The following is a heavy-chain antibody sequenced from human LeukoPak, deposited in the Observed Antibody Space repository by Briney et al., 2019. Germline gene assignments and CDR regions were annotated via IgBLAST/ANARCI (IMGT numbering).Heavy chain of an antibody. V-gene: IGHV5-51*01. D-gene: IGHD5-12*01. J-gene: IGHJ4*02. CDR3: ASLVNGGYRYFDY. CDR1: GYSFTSYW. CDR2: IYPGDSDT. Sequence: GESLKISCKGFGYSFTSYWIGWVRQLPGKGLEWMGIIYPGDSDTRYSPSFQGQVTISADKSISTAFLQWSSLKASDTAMYYCASLVNGGYRYFDYWGQGTLVTVSS.